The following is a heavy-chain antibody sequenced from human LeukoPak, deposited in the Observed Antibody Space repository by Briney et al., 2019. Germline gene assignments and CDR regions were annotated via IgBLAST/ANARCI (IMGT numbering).Heavy chain of an antibody. D-gene: IGHD6-19*01. CDR1: GYTFTGYY. J-gene: IGHJ4*02. CDR3: ATGRRSGWYLFDY. Sequence: RASVKVSCKASGYTFTGYYMHWVRQAPGQGLEWMGWINPNSGGTNYAQKFQGRVTMTEDTSTDTAYMELSSLRSEDTAVYYCATGRRSGWYLFDYWGQGTLVTVSS. CDR2: INPNSGGT. V-gene: IGHV1-2*02.